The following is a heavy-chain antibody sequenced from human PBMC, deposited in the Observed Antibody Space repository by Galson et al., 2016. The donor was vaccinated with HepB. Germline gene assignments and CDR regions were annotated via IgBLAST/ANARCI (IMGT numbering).Heavy chain of an antibody. D-gene: IGHD5-18*01. Sequence: SLRLSCATSGFTFADYAMTWFRQTPGEGLEWVGFVRSETYGGTTDYAASVEGRFTISRDDSNSIAYLQMNSLKTEDTAVYYCSRISGYTYGHDVDYWGQGTLVTVSS. CDR2: VRSETYGGTT. CDR3: SRISGYTYGHDVDY. V-gene: IGHV3-49*03. CDR1: GFTFADYA. J-gene: IGHJ4*02.